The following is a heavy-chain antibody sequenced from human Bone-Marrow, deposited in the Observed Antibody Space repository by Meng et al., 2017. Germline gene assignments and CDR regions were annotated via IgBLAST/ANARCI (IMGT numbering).Heavy chain of an antibody. V-gene: IGHV3-23*05. J-gene: IGHJ4*02. CDR2: ISTTSSYI. CDR3: VRGGVAPPMDY. CDR1: GFTFSNYA. Sequence: GGSLRLSCEVSGFTFSNYAMSWVRQAPGKGLDWVSAISTTSSYIFYAESVRGRFTISRDNSKNTLYLQMNSLRAEDKALYYCVRGGVAPPMDYWGQATLVTVSS. D-gene: IGHD2-15*01.